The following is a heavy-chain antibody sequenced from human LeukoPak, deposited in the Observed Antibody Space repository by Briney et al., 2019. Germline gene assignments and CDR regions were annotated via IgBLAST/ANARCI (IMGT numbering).Heavy chain of an antibody. J-gene: IGHJ4*02. V-gene: IGHV4-59*01. CDR2: LYYMRGA. CDR3: ARGGSRFRQQVVPPSDAQNGYYFDF. Sequence: SETLSLTCTVSGGSISGYYWSWSRQPPGKGVEWIGNLYYMRGAWYKSSLKSRVTTSVDTSRNEFSLKLSSVTAADTAVYYCARGGSRFRQQVVPPSDAQNGYYFDFWGQGTLVTVSS. D-gene: IGHD6-13*01. CDR1: GGSISGYY.